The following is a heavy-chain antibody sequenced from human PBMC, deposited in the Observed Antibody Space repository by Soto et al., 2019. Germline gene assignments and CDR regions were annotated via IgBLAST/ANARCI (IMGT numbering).Heavy chain of an antibody. CDR1: GFTLSNYA. Sequence: EVQLVESGGGLVQPGGSLRLSCAASGFTLSNYAVNWVRQAPGKGLEWVSYISSDSRYTYYGDSVKGRFTISRDNARNSVYLQMNSLRDEDTAVYYCARIKLVEFFFINVDVYDMDVWGQGTPVTVSS. CDR2: ISSDSRYT. V-gene: IGHV3-48*02. J-gene: IGHJ6*02. D-gene: IGHD3-16*01. CDR3: ARIKLVEFFFINVDVYDMDV.